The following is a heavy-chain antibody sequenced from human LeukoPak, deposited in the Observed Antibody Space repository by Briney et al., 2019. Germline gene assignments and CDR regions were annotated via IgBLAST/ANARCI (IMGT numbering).Heavy chain of an antibody. CDR3: ARTEWFGDAFDI. CDR2: IYYSGST. D-gene: IGHD3-10*01. V-gene: IGHV4-59*01. Sequence: SETLSLTCSVSGGFNTHYYWSWIRQPPGKGLEWIGYIYYSGSTNYNPSLKSRVTISVDTSKNQFSLKLGSVTAADTAVYYCARTEWFGDAFDIWGQGTMVTVSS. CDR1: GGFNTHYY. J-gene: IGHJ3*02.